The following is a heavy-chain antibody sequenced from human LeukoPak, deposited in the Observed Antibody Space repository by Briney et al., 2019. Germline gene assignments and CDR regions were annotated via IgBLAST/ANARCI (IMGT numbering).Heavy chain of an antibody. D-gene: IGHD1-1*01. CDR3: VRGASITSRNEFDY. Sequence: SETLSLTCTVSGGSISSSYWSWIRQPPRKGLEWIGYIYYNGNTKYHPSLESRVAISLDTSNNRFSLSLSSVTAADTAFYFCVRGASITSRNEFDYWGQGTLVTVS. V-gene: IGHV4-59*01. CDR1: GGSISSSY. CDR2: IYYNGNT. J-gene: IGHJ4*02.